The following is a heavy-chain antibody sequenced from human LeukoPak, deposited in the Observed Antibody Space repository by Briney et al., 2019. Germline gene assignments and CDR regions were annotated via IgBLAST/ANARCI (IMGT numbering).Heavy chain of an antibody. V-gene: IGHV1-69*05. Sequence: SVKVSCKASGGTFSSHAISWVRQAPGQGLEWMGRIIPIFGTANYAQKFQGRVTITTDESTSTAYMELSSLRSEDTAVYYCASYGSGSYFDYWGQGTLVTVSS. D-gene: IGHD3-10*01. J-gene: IGHJ4*02. CDR2: IIPIFGTA. CDR1: GGTFSSHA. CDR3: ASYGSGSYFDY.